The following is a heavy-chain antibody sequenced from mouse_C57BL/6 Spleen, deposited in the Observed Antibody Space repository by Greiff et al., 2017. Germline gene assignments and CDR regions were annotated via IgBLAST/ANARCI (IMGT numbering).Heavy chain of an antibody. D-gene: IGHD1-1*01. CDR1: GFTFSSYG. CDR3: ARLYYGSSEWYFDV. V-gene: IGHV5-6*01. CDR2: ISSGGSYT. J-gene: IGHJ1*03. Sequence: EVQLVESGGDLVKPGGSLKLSCAASGFTFSSYGMSWVRQTPDKRLEWVATISSGGSYTYYPDSVKGRITISRDNAKNTLYLQMSSLKSEDTAMYYCARLYYGSSEWYFDVWGTGITVTVSS.